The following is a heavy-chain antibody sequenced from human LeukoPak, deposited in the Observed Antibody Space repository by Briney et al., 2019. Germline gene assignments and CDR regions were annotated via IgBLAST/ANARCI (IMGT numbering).Heavy chain of an antibody. CDR3: TTALGDYDYVWGSYRRFDY. V-gene: IGHV3-15*01. CDR2: IKSKTDGGTT. D-gene: IGHD3-16*02. CDR1: GFTFSNAW. Sequence: GGSLRLSCAASGFTFSNAWMSWVRQAPGKGLEWVGRIKSKTDGGTTDYAAPVKGRLTISRDDSKNTLYLQMNSLKTEDTAVYYCTTALGDYDYVWGSYRRFDYWGQGTLVTVSS. J-gene: IGHJ4*02.